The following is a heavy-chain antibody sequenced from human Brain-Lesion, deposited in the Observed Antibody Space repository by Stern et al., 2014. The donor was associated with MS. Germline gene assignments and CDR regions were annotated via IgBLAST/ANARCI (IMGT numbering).Heavy chain of an antibody. D-gene: IGHD2-2*01. CDR2: IFNSGST. CDR1: GGSISSGGYY. J-gene: IGHJ6*02. Sequence: QVQLQESGPGLVKPSQTLSLSCTVSGGSISSGGYYWSWIRQPAGKGLEWIGRIFNSGSTRYNPSLKSRVPLSIDHSKNQFSLRQNSMTAADTAVYYCARGRVVPGFQYYATDVWGQGTTVIVSS. V-gene: IGHV4-61*02. CDR3: ARGRVVPGFQYYATDV.